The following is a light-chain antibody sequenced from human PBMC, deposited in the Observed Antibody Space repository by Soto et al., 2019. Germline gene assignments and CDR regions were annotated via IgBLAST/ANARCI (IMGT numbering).Light chain of an antibody. CDR1: SGDIGSYTY. Sequence: QSVLTQPASVSGSPGQSITISCTGTSGDIGSYTYVSWYQQYPGKAPKLLISEVTNRPSGVSNRFSGSKSGNTASLTTSGLQAEDEAHYYCCSYVGSYSDVFGTGTKVTVL. V-gene: IGLV2-14*01. J-gene: IGLJ1*01. CDR2: EVT. CDR3: CSYVGSYSDV.